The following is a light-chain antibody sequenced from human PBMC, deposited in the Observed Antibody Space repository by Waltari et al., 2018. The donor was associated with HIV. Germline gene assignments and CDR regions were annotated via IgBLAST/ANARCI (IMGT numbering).Light chain of an antibody. J-gene: IGLJ2*01. Sequence: SYELTQPPSVSVSPGQTASITCSGAKLGDKSPCWYQQKAGPSPVLVNYQDSNRPSGIPERFSGSNSGNTATLTISGTHIMDDADYYCQAWDSNTGVFGGGTKLTVL. CDR1: KLGDKS. CDR3: QAWDSNTGV. CDR2: QDS. V-gene: IGLV3-1*01.